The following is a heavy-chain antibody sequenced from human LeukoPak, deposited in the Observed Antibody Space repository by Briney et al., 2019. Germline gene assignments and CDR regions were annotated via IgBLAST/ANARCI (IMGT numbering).Heavy chain of an antibody. J-gene: IGHJ5*02. V-gene: IGHV4-34*01. Sequence: PSESLSLTCSVYGGSFYGYHWTWIRQPPGKGLEWVGEINYSGSPKYNPSLKSRVTISVDTSKNQFSLKLSSVTAADTAVYYCARAGSWRYSSSWYFGNWFDPWGQGTLVTVSS. CDR2: INYSGSP. CDR1: GGSFYGYH. CDR3: ARAGSWRYSSSWYFGNWFDP. D-gene: IGHD6-13*01.